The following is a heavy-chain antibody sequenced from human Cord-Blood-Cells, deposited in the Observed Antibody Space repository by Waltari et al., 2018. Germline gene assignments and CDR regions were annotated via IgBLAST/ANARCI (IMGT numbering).Heavy chain of an antibody. J-gene: IGHJ4*02. D-gene: IGHD6-6*01. Sequence: QVQLQQWGAGLLKPSETLSLTCAGYGGSFSGYYWSWIRQPPGKGLEWIGEINHSGSTNYNPSLKSRVTISVDTSKNQFSLKLSSVTAADTAVYYCARAPVITSSSFDYWGQGTLVTVSS. CDR1: GGSFSGYY. CDR3: ARAPVITSSSFDY. V-gene: IGHV4-34*01. CDR2: INHSGST.